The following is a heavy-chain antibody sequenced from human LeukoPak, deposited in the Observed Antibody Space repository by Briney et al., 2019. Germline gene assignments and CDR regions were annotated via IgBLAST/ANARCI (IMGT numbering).Heavy chain of an antibody. J-gene: IGHJ4*02. V-gene: IGHV3-53*01. CDR3: ARGRDGYNWFDY. D-gene: IGHD5-24*01. CDR1: GLTVSSNF. Sequence: GGSLRLSCAVSGLTVSSNFMSWVRQAPGKGLEWVSVIYSGGSTYYVDSVQGRFTISRDTSRNMVFLQMNSLRAEDAAVYYCARGRDGYNWFDYWGQGTLVTVSS. CDR2: IYSGGST.